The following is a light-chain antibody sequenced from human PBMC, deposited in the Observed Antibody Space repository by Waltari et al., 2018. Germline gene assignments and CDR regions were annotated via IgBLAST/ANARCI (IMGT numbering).Light chain of an antibody. Sequence: IQMTQSPSSLSASVGDTVTITCQASQGIGNNLNWYQQKPGKAPKLLIYRASSFQIVIPSRFSGSGSGTDFTLTISSLQPEDFATYYCQQGYNYPRTFGQGTKVEIK. CDR3: QQGYNYPRT. J-gene: IGKJ1*01. V-gene: IGKV1-6*01. CDR2: RAS. CDR1: QGIGNN.